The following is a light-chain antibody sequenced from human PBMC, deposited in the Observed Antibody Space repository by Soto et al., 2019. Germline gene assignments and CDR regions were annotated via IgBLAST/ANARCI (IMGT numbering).Light chain of an antibody. J-gene: IGKJ1*01. CDR2: GAS. Sequence: DIELTQSPPSLAASVGDRVTITCRASQNINNYLIWYQQKPGKAPQLLIYGASILQSGVPSRFIRSASWTYFTLTIGSLQPEDFATYYCQESYSVPGTFGQGTKVEI. CDR1: QNINNY. CDR3: QESYSVPGT. V-gene: IGKV1-39*01.